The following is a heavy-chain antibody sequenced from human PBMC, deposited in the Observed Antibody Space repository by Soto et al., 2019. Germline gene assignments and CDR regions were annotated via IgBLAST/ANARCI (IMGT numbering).Heavy chain of an antibody. CDR1: GGTFSTYG. CDR3: AKSYASGSPNWFDP. D-gene: IGHD3-10*01. CDR2: IVPGLGTT. J-gene: IGHJ5*02. Sequence: SVKVSCKTAGGTFSTYGINWVRQAPGQGLELIGGIVPGLGTTNYAQKFQGRVRITADAPTRTAYLELRSLRYEDTAMYYCAKSYASGSPNWFDPWGQGTQVTVSS. V-gene: IGHV1-69*13.